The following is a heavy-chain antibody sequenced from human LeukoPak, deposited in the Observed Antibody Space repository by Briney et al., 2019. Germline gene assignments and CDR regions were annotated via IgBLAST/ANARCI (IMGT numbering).Heavy chain of an antibody. CDR3: ARGSGRDEELLDY. CDR2: IYYSGST. Sequence: SQTLSLTCTVSGGSISSGDYYWSWIRQPPGKGLEWIGYIYYSGSTNYNPSLKSRVTISVDTSKNQFSLKLSSVTAADTAVYYCARGSGRDEELLDYWGQGTLVTVSS. J-gene: IGHJ4*02. V-gene: IGHV4-61*08. D-gene: IGHD3-10*01. CDR1: GGSISSGDYY.